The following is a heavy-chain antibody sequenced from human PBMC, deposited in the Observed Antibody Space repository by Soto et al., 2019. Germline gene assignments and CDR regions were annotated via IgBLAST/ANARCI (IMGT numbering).Heavy chain of an antibody. CDR3: ARGGGGLRCMDV. D-gene: IGHD4-17*01. Sequence: QVQLVESGGGVVQPGRSLRLSCVASGFTFNRYAMHWVRQAPGKGLDWVAVISYDGNNKYYADSVKGRFTISRDDSKNTLDLQMNSLRAEDTAVYYCARGGGGLRCMDVWGQGTTVTVSS. V-gene: IGHV3-30-3*01. CDR2: ISYDGNNK. CDR1: GFTFNRYA. J-gene: IGHJ6*02.